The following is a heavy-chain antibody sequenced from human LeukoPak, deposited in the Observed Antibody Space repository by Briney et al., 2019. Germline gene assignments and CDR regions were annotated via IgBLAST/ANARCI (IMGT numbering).Heavy chain of an antibody. V-gene: IGHV1-2*02. CDR1: GYTFTGYY. Sequence: ASVKVSCXASGYTFTGYYMHWVRQAPGQGLEWMGWINPNRGGTNYAQKFQGRVTMTRDTSISTAYMELSRLRSHETAVYYCARVLVPAATDDAFDIWGQGTMVTVSS. CDR2: INPNRGGT. J-gene: IGHJ3*02. D-gene: IGHD2-2*01. CDR3: ARVLVPAATDDAFDI.